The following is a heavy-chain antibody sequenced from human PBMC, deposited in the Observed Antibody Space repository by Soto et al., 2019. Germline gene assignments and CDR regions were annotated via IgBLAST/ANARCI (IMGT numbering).Heavy chain of an antibody. CDR3: AKDLGSDWFQYNWFDP. D-gene: IGHD3-9*01. J-gene: IGHJ5*02. CDR2: IGTRDDI. CDR1: GFTFSDYA. V-gene: IGHV3-23*01. Sequence: ELQLLESGGGLVQPGGSLRLSCAASGFTFSDYAMSWVRQAPGKGLEWVSAIGTRDDIFYADSVKGRFTISRDDSKNTLYLQMNSLRAEDTALYYCAKDLGSDWFQYNWFDPWGQGTLVTVSS.